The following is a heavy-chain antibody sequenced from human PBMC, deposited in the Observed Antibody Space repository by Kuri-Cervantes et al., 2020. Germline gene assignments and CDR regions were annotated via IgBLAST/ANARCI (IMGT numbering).Heavy chain of an antibody. CDR1: GFTFSSYA. V-gene: IGHV3-30-3*01. Sequence: GESLKISCAASGFTFSSYAMHWVRQAPGKGLEWVAVISYDGSNKYYADSVKGRFTISRDNSKNTLYLQMNSLRAEDTAVYYCAKDLGSGSSFYWGQGTLVTVSS. J-gene: IGHJ4*02. D-gene: IGHD3-10*01. CDR3: AKDLGSGSSFY. CDR2: ISYDGSNK.